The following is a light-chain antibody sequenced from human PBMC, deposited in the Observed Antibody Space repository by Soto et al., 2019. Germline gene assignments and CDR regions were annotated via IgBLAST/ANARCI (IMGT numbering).Light chain of an antibody. CDR3: QQNYTSIWAYT. V-gene: IGKV3-20*01. J-gene: IGKJ2*01. CDR2: GAS. CDR1: QSVSSSY. Sequence: EVVLTQSPVTLSLSPGERATLSCRASQSVSSSYLAWYQQKPGQAPRLLIYGASTRATGIPDRFSGSGSGTAFTLIISTRQAEDCLVYYYQQNYTSIWAYTFGQGTKLEIK.